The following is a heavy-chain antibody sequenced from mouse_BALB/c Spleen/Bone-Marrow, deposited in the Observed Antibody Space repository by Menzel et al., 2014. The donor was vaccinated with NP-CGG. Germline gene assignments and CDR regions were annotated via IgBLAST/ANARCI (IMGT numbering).Heavy chain of an antibody. Sequence: DVMLVESGGGLVQPGGSLKLSRAASGFTFSSYGMSWVRQTPDKRLELVATINSNGGSTYYPDSVKGRFTISRDNAKNTLYLQMSSLKSEDTAMYYCARDRGWLLRFAYWGQGTLVTVSA. CDR2: INSNGGST. CDR1: GFTFSSYG. D-gene: IGHD2-3*01. V-gene: IGHV5-6-3*01. CDR3: ARDRGWLLRFAY. J-gene: IGHJ3*01.